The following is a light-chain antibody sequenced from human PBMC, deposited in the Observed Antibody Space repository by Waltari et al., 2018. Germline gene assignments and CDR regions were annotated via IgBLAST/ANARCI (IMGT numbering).Light chain of an antibody. Sequence: DIQMTQSPSTLSASVGDTVTITCRASQSISSWLAWYQQKPGKAPNLLIYRASSLEIGVPSRFSGSGSGTEFTLTISSLQPDDFATYYCQQYDSSPWTFGQGTKVEIK. CDR3: QQYDSSPWT. CDR2: RAS. CDR1: QSISSW. J-gene: IGKJ1*01. V-gene: IGKV1-5*03.